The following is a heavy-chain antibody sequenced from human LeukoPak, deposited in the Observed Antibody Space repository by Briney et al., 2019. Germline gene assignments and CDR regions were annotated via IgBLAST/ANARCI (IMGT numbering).Heavy chain of an antibody. D-gene: IGHD3-10*01. V-gene: IGHV4-39*01. Sequence: SETLSLTCTVSGGSVSSSSYYWGWIRQPPGKGLEWIGSIYYSGTTYYNPSLKSRVTISVDTSKNQISLRMSSVTAADTAVYYCARSSYNSGRRFDYWGQGTRVTVSS. CDR2: IYYSGTT. CDR3: ARSSYNSGRRFDY. CDR1: GGSVSSSSYY. J-gene: IGHJ4*02.